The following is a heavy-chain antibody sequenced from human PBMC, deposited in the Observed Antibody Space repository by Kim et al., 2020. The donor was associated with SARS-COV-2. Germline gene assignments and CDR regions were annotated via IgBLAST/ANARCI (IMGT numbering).Heavy chain of an antibody. CDR3: ARVQRAVAVHIWFGANDY. V-gene: IGHV5-51*01. J-gene: IGHJ4*02. CDR1: GYSFTSYW. Sequence: GESLKISCKGSGYSFTSYWIGWVRQMPGKGLEWMGIIYPGDSDTRYSPSFQGQVTISADKSISTAYLQWSSLKASDTAMYYCARVQRAVAVHIWFGANDYWGQGTLVTVSS. D-gene: IGHD3-10*01. CDR2: IYPGDSDT.